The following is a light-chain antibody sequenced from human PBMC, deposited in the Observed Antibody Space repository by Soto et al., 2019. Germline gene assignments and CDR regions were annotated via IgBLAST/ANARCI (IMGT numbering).Light chain of an antibody. CDR2: GAS. CDR1: QSVGSN. Sequence: EIVMTQSPATLSVSPGERASLSCRASQSVGSNLAWYQQTAGQAPGLLIYGASTRATGIPARFSGSESGTEFTLTISSLQAEDFAVYSCQRYTNWPYTFGQGTKLEIK. V-gene: IGKV3-15*01. J-gene: IGKJ2*01. CDR3: QRYTNWPYT.